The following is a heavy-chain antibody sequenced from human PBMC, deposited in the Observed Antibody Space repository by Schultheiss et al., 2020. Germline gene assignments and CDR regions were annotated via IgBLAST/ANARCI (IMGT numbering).Heavy chain of an antibody. J-gene: IGHJ4*02. CDR1: GFTFSNAW. Sequence: GESLKISCAASGFTFSNAWMTWVRQAAGKGLEWVGRLKSKTDGGTSEYAAFVKGRFSISRDDSKNTLYLQMNSLKTEDTAVYYCATEGAASLGDWGQGTLVTVSS. CDR2: LKSKTDGGTS. V-gene: IGHV3-15*01. CDR3: ATEGAASLGD. D-gene: IGHD1-26*01.